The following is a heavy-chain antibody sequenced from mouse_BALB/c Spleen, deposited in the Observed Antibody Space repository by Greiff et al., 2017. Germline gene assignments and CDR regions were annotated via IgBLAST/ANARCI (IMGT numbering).Heavy chain of an antibody. V-gene: IGHV1S137*01. CDR1: GYTFTDYA. J-gene: IGHJ3*01. D-gene: IGHD1-1*01. CDR2: ISTYYGDA. Sequence: VKLQESGAELVRPGVSVKISCKGSGYTFTDYAMHWVKQSHAKSLEWIGVISTYYGDASYNQKFKGKATMTVDKSSSTAYMELARLTSEDSAIYYCARGGTTVPFAYWGQGTLVTVSA. CDR3: ARGGTTVPFAY.